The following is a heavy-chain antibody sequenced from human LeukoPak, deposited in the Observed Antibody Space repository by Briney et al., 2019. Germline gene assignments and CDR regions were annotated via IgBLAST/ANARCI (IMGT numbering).Heavy chain of an antibody. CDR2: IYYSGST. J-gene: IGHJ4*02. Sequence: SETLSLTCPVSARSIRSSCYYSGWVRQPPGKGLEWIGSIYYSGSTYYNPSLKSRVTISVDTSKNHFSLKLSAVTAPHTAVYYCVRHEWTAVAGAYVEYWGQGTLVTVSS. V-gene: IGHV4-39*01. D-gene: IGHD6-13*01. CDR1: ARSIRSSCYY. CDR3: VRHEWTAVAGAYVEY.